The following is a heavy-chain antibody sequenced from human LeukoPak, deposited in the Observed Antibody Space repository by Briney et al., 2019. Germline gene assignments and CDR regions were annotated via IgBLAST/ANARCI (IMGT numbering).Heavy chain of an antibody. D-gene: IGHD2-2*01. CDR3: ARDRCSSTSCSLGFLDV. CDR1: GFTFSTYW. CDR2: INIDGSRT. Sequence: PGGSLRLSCAASGFTFSTYWIHWVRQAPGKGLVWVSRINIDGSRTTYADSVKGRFTISRDNAKNTLYLQMNSLGAEDTAVYYCARDRCSSTSCSLGFLDVWGKGTRSPSPQ. J-gene: IGHJ6*04. V-gene: IGHV3-74*01.